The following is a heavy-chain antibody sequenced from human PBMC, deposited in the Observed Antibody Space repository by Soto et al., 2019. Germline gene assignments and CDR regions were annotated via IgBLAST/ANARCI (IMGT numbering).Heavy chain of an antibody. V-gene: IGHV1-69*01. CDR1: GGTFSSYA. J-gene: IGHJ4*02. Sequence: QVQLVQSGAEVKKPGSSVKVSCKASGGTFSSYAISWVRQAPGQGLEWMGGIIPIFGTANYAQKFQGRVTINADESTSTAYMELSSLSSEDKAVYYCARGPLNSSSWYYFDYWGQGTLVTVSS. CDR3: ARGPLNSSSWYYFDY. CDR2: IIPIFGTA. D-gene: IGHD6-13*01.